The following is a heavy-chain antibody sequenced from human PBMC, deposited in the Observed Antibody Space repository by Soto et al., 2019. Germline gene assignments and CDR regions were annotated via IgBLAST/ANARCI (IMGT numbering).Heavy chain of an antibody. Sequence: SETLFLTFAVYGGSIIGYYWSWIRQPPGKGLEWIGEINHSGSTNYNPSLKSRVTISVDTSKNQFSLKLSSVTAADTAVYYCATGTVVNGYWGQGTLVTVS. CDR3: ATGTVVNGY. CDR2: INHSGST. CDR1: GGSIIGYY. D-gene: IGHD2-15*01. J-gene: IGHJ4*02. V-gene: IGHV4-34*01.